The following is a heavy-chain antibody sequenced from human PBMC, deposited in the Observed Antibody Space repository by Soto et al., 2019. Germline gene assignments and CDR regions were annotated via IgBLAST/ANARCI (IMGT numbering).Heavy chain of an antibody. J-gene: IGHJ3*02. CDR3: ARVRDAEEWLSAVDI. D-gene: IGHD6-19*01. Sequence: SQTLSLTCAISGYSVSSNSAAWNWIRQSPSRGLEWLGRTYYRSKWYNDYEVSVKRRITINPDTSKNQFSLQLNSVTPEDTAVYLCARVRDAEEWLSAVDIWGQGTMVTVS. CDR1: GYSVSSNSAA. V-gene: IGHV6-1*01. CDR2: TYYRSKWYN.